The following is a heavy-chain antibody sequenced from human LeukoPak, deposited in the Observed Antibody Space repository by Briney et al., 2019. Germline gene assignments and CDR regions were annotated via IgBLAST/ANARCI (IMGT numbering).Heavy chain of an antibody. Sequence: PGGSLRLSCAASGFTFSDYYMSWVRQAPGKGLEWVSVIYSGGSTYYADSVKGRFTISRDTSKNTLYLQMNSLRAEDTAVYYCAREWDTSGRYFDYWGQGTLVTVSS. J-gene: IGHJ4*02. CDR3: AREWDTSGRYFDY. V-gene: IGHV3-53*01. CDR2: IYSGGST. CDR1: GFTFSDYY. D-gene: IGHD3-22*01.